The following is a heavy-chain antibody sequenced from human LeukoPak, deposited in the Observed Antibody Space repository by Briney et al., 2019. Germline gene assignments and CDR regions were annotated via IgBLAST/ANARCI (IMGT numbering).Heavy chain of an antibody. J-gene: IGHJ5*02. CDR3: ARDPDPYYGSGNGWFDP. CDR2: IYTSGST. V-gene: IGHV4-61*02. D-gene: IGHD3-10*01. CDR1: GGSISSGSYY. Sequence: PSETLSLICTVSGGSISSGSYYWSWIRQPAVKGLEWIGRIYTSGSTNYNPSLKSRVTISVDTSKNQFSLKLSSVTAADTAVYYCARDPDPYYGSGNGWFDPWGQGTLVTVSS.